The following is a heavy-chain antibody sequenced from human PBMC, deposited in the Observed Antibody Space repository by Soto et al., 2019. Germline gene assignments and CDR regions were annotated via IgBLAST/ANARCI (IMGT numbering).Heavy chain of an antibody. CDR2: IYYSGST. V-gene: IGHV4-59*01. CDR1: GGSISRYY. CDR3: ARVDMAKIPGKWFDP. Sequence: SETLSLTCTVSGGSISRYYWSWIRQPPGKGLEWIGYIYYSGSTNYSPSLKSRVTISVDTSKNQFSLKLSSVTAADTAFYFCARVDMAKIPGKWFDPWGQGTLVTVSS. D-gene: IGHD3-10*01. J-gene: IGHJ5*02.